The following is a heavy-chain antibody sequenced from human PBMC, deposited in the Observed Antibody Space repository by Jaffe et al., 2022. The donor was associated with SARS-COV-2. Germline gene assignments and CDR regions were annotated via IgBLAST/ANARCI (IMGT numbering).Heavy chain of an antibody. J-gene: IGHJ4*02. CDR3: ARAVSGRPRLDY. CDR2: IDPIGGRT. D-gene: IGHD6-6*01. CDR1: GYTFSSYY. V-gene: IGHV1-46*01. Sequence: QVQLVQSGAEVKKPGASVKVSCKASGYTFSSYYMHWVRQAPGQGLEWMGVIDPIGGRTTYAQRFQGRVTMTRDTSTNTVYMDLSNLRSEDTAVYYCARAVSGRPRLDYWGQGTLVTVSS.